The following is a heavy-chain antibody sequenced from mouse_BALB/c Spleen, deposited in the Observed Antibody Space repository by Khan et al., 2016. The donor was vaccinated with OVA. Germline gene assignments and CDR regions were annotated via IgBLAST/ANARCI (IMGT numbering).Heavy chain of an antibody. D-gene: IGHD3-2*02. J-gene: IGHJ3*01. CDR3: ARHGPVRLAWFVY. CDR1: GFTFSSYG. Sequence: EVELVESGGGLVKPGGSLKLSCAASGFTFSSYGMSWVRQTPEKRLEWVATISGGGSYTYYPDSVKGRFTISRDNAKNNLYLQMSSLRSEDTASYYCARHGPVRLAWFVYWGQGTLVTVSA. V-gene: IGHV5-9-2*01. CDR2: ISGGGSYT.